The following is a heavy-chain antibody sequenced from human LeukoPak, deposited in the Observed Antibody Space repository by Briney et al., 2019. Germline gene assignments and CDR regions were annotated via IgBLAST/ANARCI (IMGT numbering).Heavy chain of an antibody. CDR3: ARDLGYSYGYVY. V-gene: IGHV1-69*05. Sequence: SVNVSFKASGGTFSIYAISWVRQAPGQGLEWMGRIIPIFGTANHAQKFQGRVTITTNKSTSTTYMELSSLRSEDTSVYYCARDLGYSYGYVYWGQGTLVTVSS. CDR2: IIPIFGTA. J-gene: IGHJ4*02. CDR1: GGTFSIYA. D-gene: IGHD5-18*01.